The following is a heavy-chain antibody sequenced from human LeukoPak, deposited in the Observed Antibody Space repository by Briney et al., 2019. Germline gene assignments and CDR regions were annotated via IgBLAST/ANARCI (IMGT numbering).Heavy chain of an antibody. CDR1: GYSFTSYW. CDR2: IDPSDSYT. J-gene: IGHJ4*02. CDR3: ARYSSGRAPFDY. V-gene: IGHV5-10-1*01. D-gene: IGHD6-19*01. Sequence: GESLRISCKGSGYSFTSYWISWVRQLPGKGLEWMGRIDPSDSYTNYSPSFRGHVTISADKSISTAYLQWSSLKASDTAMYYCARYSSGRAPFDYWGQGTLVTVSS.